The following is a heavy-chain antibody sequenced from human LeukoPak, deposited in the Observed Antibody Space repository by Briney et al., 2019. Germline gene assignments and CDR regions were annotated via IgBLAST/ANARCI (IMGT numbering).Heavy chain of an antibody. V-gene: IGHV3-23*01. J-gene: IGHJ4*02. Sequence: GGSLRLSCVASGFTFSSYAMSWVRQAPGKGLEWISTFTVSGGRIYYADSVKGRFTISRDNAKDTLYLHMNSLTAEDTAVYYCARGAKWAYYFDYWGQGTLVTVSS. CDR1: GFTFSSYA. D-gene: IGHD1-26*01. CDR3: ARGAKWAYYFDY. CDR2: FTVSGGRI.